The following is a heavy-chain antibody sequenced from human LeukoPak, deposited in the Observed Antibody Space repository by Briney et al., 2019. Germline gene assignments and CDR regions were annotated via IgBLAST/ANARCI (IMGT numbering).Heavy chain of an antibody. CDR2: MSYDGSNK. CDR3: ARDHCSSTSCYFDY. Sequence: PGGSLRLSCAASGFTFSSYAMHWVRQAPGKGLEWVAVMSYDGSNKYYADSVKGRFTISRDNSKNTLYLQMNSLRAEDTAVYYCARDHCSSTSCYFDYWGQGTLVTVSS. CDR1: GFTFSSYA. D-gene: IGHD2-2*01. V-gene: IGHV3-30-3*01. J-gene: IGHJ4*02.